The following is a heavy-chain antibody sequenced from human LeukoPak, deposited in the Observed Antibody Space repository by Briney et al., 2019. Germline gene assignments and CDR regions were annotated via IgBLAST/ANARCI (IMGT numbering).Heavy chain of an antibody. V-gene: IGHV1-46*01. CDR3: ARDGGHYDILTGYSAFDY. J-gene: IGHJ4*02. D-gene: IGHD3-9*01. CDR2: INPSGGST. Sequence: ASVKVSCKASGYTFTGYYMHWVRQAPGQGLEWMGWINPSGGSTSYAQKFQGRVTMTRDTSTSTVYMELSSLRSEDTAVYYCARDGGHYDILTGYSAFDYWGQGTLVTVSS. CDR1: GYTFTGYY.